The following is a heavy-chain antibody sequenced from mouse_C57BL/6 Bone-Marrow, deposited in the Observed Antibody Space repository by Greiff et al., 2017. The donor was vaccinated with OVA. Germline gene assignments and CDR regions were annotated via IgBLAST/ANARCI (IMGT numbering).Heavy chain of an antibody. J-gene: IGHJ2*01. V-gene: IGHV1-4*01. CDR1: GYTFTSYT. CDR3: ARPLDRFDY. CDR2: INPSSGYT. Sequence: QVQLQQSGAELARPGASVKMSCKASGYTFTSYTMHWVKQRPGQGLEWIGYINPSSGYTKYNQTFKDKATLTADKSSSTAYMQLSSLTSEDSAVYYGARPLDRFDYWGQGTTLTVSS.